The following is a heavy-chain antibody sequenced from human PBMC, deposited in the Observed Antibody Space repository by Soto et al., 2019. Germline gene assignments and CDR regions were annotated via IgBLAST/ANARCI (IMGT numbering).Heavy chain of an antibody. CDR3: AHGRSVGSTYYFEY. Sequence: QITLKESGPTLVKPTQTLTLTCTFSGFSLSTGAVGVGWIRQPPEEALEWLALVYYNDDIRYSPSLKDRLTITKDTSKNQVVLTLTNMDLVDTATYFCAHGRSVGSTYYFEYWGQGTLVTVSS. CDR2: VYYNDDI. CDR1: GFSLSTGAVG. V-gene: IGHV2-5*01. D-gene: IGHD2-2*03. J-gene: IGHJ4*02.